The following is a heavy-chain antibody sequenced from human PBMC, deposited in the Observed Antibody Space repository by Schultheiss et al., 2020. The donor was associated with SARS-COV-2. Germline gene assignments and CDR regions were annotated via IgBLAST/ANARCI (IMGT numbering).Heavy chain of an antibody. Sequence: GGSLRLSCAASGFTFSSYSMNWVRQAPGKGLEWVSSISSSSSYIYYADSVKGRFTISRDNAKNSLYLQMNSLRAEDTAVYYCARDRVELLWFGELTLFDYWGQGTLVTVSS. CDR1: GFTFSSYS. D-gene: IGHD3-10*01. V-gene: IGHV3-21*01. CDR2: ISSSSSYI. CDR3: ARDRVELLWFGELTLFDY. J-gene: IGHJ4*02.